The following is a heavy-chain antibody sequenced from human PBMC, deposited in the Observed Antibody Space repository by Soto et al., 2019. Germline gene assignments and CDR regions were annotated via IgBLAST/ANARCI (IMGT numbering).Heavy chain of an antibody. J-gene: IGHJ4*02. V-gene: IGHV1-18*01. CDR3: ARDRGSYALDY. D-gene: IGHD1-26*01. CDR2: ISANNGNT. CDR1: GYTFTSYG. Sequence: QVQLVQSGAEVKKPGASVKVSCKASGYTFTSYGITWVRQAPGQGLEWMGWISANNGNTHYVQKLQGRVTMTTDTSTSTADMELRSLRSDDTAVYYCARDRGSYALDYWGQGTLVTVSS.